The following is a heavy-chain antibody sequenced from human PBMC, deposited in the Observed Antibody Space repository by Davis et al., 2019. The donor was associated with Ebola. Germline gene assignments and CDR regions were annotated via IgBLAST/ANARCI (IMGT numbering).Heavy chain of an antibody. D-gene: IGHD6-19*01. J-gene: IGHJ3*02. CDR2: IIPILGIA. CDR3: ARDGQWLVEGGADAFDI. Sequence: SVKVSCKASGGTFSSYTISWVRQAPGQGLEWMGRIIPILGIANYAQKLQGRVTMTTDTSTSTAYMELRSLRSGDTAVYYCARDGQWLVEGGADAFDIWGQGTMVTVSS. V-gene: IGHV1-69*04. CDR1: GGTFSSYT.